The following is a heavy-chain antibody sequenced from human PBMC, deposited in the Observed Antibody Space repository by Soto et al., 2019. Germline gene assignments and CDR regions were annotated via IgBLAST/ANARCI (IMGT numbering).Heavy chain of an antibody. CDR2: ISGYNGDT. J-gene: IGHJ4*02. CDR1: GYTFNTYS. V-gene: IGHV1-18*01. CDR3: ARENVLSYVDTAMVDYFDY. Sequence: ASVKVSCKASGYTFNTYSISWVRQAPGQGLKWMGWISGYNGDTHYARKFQGRITMTTDTSTSTAYMELRSLRSDDTAMYYCARENVLSYVDTAMVDYFDYWGQGTLVTVSS. D-gene: IGHD5-18*01.